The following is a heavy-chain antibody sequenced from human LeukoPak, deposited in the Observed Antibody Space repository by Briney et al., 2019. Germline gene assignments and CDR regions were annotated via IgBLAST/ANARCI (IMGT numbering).Heavy chain of an antibody. D-gene: IGHD2-21*02. CDR1: GFTFSSYS. J-gene: IGHJ1*01. CDR2: INPDGRDT. V-gene: IGHV3-7*01. Sequence: GVALRHSCAASGFTFSSYSMNWVRQAPGKGLEWVAHINPDGRDTYYVDSVKGRFTISRDNAQNSMYLQMNSLRVEDTAVYYCTSWGDTTAEYFQRWGQGTLVTVSS. CDR3: TSWGDTTAEYFQR.